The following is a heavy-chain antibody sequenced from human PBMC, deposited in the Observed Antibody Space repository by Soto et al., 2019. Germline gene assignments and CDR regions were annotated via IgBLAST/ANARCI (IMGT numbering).Heavy chain of an antibody. CDR3: ATRGYDFWSGYYFP. CDR1: GYTLTELS. D-gene: IGHD3-3*01. J-gene: IGHJ4*02. CDR2: FDPEDGEA. Sequence: ASVKVSCKFSGYTLTELSMHWVRQAPGKGLEWMGGFDPEDGEAIYAQKFQGRVTMTEDTSTDTAYMELSSLRSEDTAVYYCATRGYDFWSGYYFPWGQGTLVTVSS. V-gene: IGHV1-24*01.